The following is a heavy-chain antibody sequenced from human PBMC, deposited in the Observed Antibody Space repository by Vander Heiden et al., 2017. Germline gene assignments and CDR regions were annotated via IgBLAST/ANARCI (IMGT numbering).Heavy chain of an antibody. Sequence: EVQLVDSGGGLVQRGESLRHSCAASGLTFTSYWMRWVRQAPGKGLVWVSRINTDGSSTTYADSVKGRFTISRDNAKNTLYLQMNSLRAEDTAVYYCVRDMYDSSGYYEALDAYWGQGTLVTVSS. CDR3: VRDMYDSSGYYEALDAY. D-gene: IGHD3-22*01. J-gene: IGHJ4*02. CDR1: GLTFTSYW. V-gene: IGHV3-74*03. CDR2: INTDGSST.